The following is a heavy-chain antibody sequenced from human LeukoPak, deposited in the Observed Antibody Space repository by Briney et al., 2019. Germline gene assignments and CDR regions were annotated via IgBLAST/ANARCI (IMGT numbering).Heavy chain of an antibody. CDR1: GGSISSSSYY. CDR3: ARGGGNDFWSGYYSGPFDY. Sequence: SETLSLTCTVSGGSISSSSYYWGWIRQPPGKGLEWIGSIYYSGSTYYNPSLKSRVTISVDTSKNQFSLKLSSVTAADTAVYYCARGGGNDFWSGYYSGPFDYWGQGTLVTVSS. V-gene: IGHV4-39*07. CDR2: IYYSGST. D-gene: IGHD3-3*01. J-gene: IGHJ4*02.